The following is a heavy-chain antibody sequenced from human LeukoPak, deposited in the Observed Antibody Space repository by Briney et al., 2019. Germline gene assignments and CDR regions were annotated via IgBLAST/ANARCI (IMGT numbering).Heavy chain of an antibody. CDR2: INHSGST. CDR1: GGSFSGYY. V-gene: IGHV4-34*01. J-gene: IGHJ4*02. CDR3: ARGYSSGWYGGFDY. Sequence: SETLSLTCAVYGGSFSGYYWSWIRQPPGKGLEWIGEINHSGSTNYNPSLKSRVTISVDTSKNQFSLKLSSVTAADTAVYYCARGYSSGWYGGFDYWGQRTLVTVSS. D-gene: IGHD6-19*01.